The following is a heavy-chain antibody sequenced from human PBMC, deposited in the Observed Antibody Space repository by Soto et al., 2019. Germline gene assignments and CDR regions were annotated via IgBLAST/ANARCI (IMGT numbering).Heavy chain of an antibody. CDR2: INPNSGGA. V-gene: IGHV1-2*04. J-gene: IGHJ4*02. D-gene: IGHD5-12*01. Sequence: QVQLVQSGAEVKKPGASVKVSCKASGYTFIGYYIHWVRQAPGQGLEWMGWINPNSGGAKYSQKFQAWVTMTSDTSISTAYMEVSRLKSDDPAVYYCARSGGGYDLGDYWGQGTLVTVSS. CDR1: GYTFIGYY. CDR3: ARSGGGYDLGDY.